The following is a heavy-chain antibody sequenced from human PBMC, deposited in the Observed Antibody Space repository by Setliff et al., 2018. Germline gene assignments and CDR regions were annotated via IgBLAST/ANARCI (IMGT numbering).Heavy chain of an antibody. CDR1: GFTFSRFW. V-gene: IGHV3-7*03. J-gene: IGHJ4*02. CDR2: IKQDGSEI. CDR3: VRDWYFYDTSGYFKGAPFDY. Sequence: AGGSLRLSCAASGFTFSRFWMNWVRQAPGKGLEWVANIKQDGSEIYSVDSVKGRFSISRDNAKNSLYLQMNSLRAEDSAVYYCVRDWYFYDTSGYFKGAPFDYWGQGTPVTVSS. D-gene: IGHD3-22*01.